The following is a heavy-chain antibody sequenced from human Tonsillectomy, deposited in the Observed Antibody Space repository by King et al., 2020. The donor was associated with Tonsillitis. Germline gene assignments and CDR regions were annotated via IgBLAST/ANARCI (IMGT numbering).Heavy chain of an antibody. J-gene: IGHJ4*02. CDR2: ISDDGSNK. CDR1: GFNFSTYG. D-gene: IGHD5-18*01. Sequence: VQLVESGGGVVQPGRSLRLSCAASGFNFSTYGMHWVRQAPGKGLEWLAVISDDGSNKYYADSVKGRFTISRENSKNTLYLRMNFLKSEDTALYYCTKGVDGYSYGYFDYWGQVVLVTVSS. CDR3: TKGVDGYSYGYFDY. V-gene: IGHV3-30*18.